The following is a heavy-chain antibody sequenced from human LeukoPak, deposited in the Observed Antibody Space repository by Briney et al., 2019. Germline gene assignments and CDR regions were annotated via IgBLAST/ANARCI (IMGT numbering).Heavy chain of an antibody. CDR1: GFTLRDYH. CDR3: ARDGAEGDDSAFDV. Sequence: GGSLRLSCVGSGFTLRDYHMDWVRQAPGMGLEWVGRTRSKVRKYATEYAASVKGRFTISRDESENSVFLHLSSLTVEDTALYYCARDGAEGDDSAFDVWGQGAMVTVSS. CDR2: TRSKVRKYAT. J-gene: IGHJ3*01. D-gene: IGHD3-22*01. V-gene: IGHV3-72*01.